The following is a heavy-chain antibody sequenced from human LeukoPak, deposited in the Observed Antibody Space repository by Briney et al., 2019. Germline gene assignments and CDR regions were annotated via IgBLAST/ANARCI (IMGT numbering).Heavy chain of an antibody. Sequence: PGGSLRLSCAASGFTFSSYSMNWVRQAPGKGLEWVSSISSSSSYIYYADSVKGRFTISRDNAKNSLYLQMNSLRAEDTAVYYCASNLGMATTPVDYWGQGTLVTVSS. CDR2: ISSSSSYI. V-gene: IGHV3-21*01. CDR3: ASNLGMATTPVDY. D-gene: IGHD5-24*01. J-gene: IGHJ4*02. CDR1: GFTFSSYS.